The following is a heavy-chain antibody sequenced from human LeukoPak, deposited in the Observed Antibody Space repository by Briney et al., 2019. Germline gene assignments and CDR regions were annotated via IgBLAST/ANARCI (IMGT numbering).Heavy chain of an antibody. D-gene: IGHD4/OR15-4a*01. CDR3: AVSPQVRYFDY. CDR2: INHSGST. V-gene: IGHV4-34*01. Sequence: SETLSLTCAVYGGSFSGYYWSWIRQPPGKGLEWIGEINHSGSTNYNPSLKSRVTISVDTSKNQFSLKLSSVTAAYTAVYYCAVSPQVRYFDYWGQGTLVTVSS. J-gene: IGHJ4*02. CDR1: GGSFSGYY.